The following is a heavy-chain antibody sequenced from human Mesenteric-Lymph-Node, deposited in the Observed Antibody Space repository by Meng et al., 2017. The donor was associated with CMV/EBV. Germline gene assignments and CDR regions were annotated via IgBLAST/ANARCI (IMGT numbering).Heavy chain of an antibody. J-gene: IGHJ4*02. CDR3: ARGDYYKFDY. V-gene: IGHV6-1*01. D-gene: IGHD3-10*01. Sequence: LRLSCAISGDSVSSNSAAWNWIRQSPSRGLEWLGRTYYRSKWYNDYAVSVKSRITIHPDTSKNQFSLQLNSVTPEDTAVYYCARGDYYKFDYWGQGTLVTVSS. CDR2: TYYRSKWYN. CDR1: GDSVSSNSAA.